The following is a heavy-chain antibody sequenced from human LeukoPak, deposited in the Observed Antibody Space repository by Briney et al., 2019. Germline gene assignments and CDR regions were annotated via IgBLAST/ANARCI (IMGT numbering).Heavy chain of an antibody. CDR2: ISYDGSNK. Sequence: GGSLRLSCAASGFTFSSYAMHWVRQAPGKGLEWVAVISYDGSNKYYADSVKGRFTISRDNSKNTLYLQMNSLRVEDTAVYYCARDLHSYDSSGPFDYWGQGTLVTVSS. CDR3: ARDLHSYDSSGPFDY. J-gene: IGHJ4*02. D-gene: IGHD3-22*01. CDR1: GFTFSSYA. V-gene: IGHV3-30-3*01.